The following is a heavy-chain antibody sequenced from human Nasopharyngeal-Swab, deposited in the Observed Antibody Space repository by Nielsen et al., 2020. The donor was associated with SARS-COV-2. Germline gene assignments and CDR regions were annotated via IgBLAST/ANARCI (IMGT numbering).Heavy chain of an antibody. D-gene: IGHD6-19*01. J-gene: IGHJ2*01. CDR1: GYTLTELS. V-gene: IGHV1-24*01. CDR3: ATSPAVAGTNWYFDL. Sequence: ASVKVSCKVSGYTLTELSMHWVRQGPGKGLEWMGGFDPEDGETIYAQKFQGRVTMTEDTSTDTAYMELSSLRSEDTAVYYCATSPAVAGTNWYFDLWGRGTLVTVSS. CDR2: FDPEDGET.